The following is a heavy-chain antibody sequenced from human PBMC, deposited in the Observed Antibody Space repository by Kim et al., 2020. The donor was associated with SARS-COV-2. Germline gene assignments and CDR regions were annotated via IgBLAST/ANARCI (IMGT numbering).Heavy chain of an antibody. V-gene: IGHV4-59*08. CDR3: ARHPLFYAMDV. J-gene: IGHJ6*02. Sequence: TKYKHSRKSRGPISVDTSKNQFSLKPTSATAADTAVYYCARHPLFYAMDVWGQGTTVTVSS. CDR2: T.